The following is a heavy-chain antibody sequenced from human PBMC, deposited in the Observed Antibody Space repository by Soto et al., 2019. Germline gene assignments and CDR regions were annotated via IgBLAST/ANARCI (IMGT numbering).Heavy chain of an antibody. CDR3: ASLSPGTSIAARW. CDR1: GGTFSSYT. V-gene: IGHV1-69*02. J-gene: IGHJ1*01. D-gene: IGHD6-6*01. CDR2: IIPILGIA. Sequence: SVKVSCKASGGTFSSYTISWVRQAPGQGLEWMGRIIPILGIANYAQKFQGRVTITADKSTSTAYMELSSLRSEDTAVYYCASLSPGTSIAARWWGQGTLVTVSS.